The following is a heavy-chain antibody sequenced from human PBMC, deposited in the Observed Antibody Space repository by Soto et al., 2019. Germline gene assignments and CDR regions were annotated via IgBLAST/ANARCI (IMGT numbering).Heavy chain of an antibody. J-gene: IGHJ5*02. V-gene: IGHV3-64D*06. CDR1: GFTFSSYA. CDR3: VKEGYYYDSSGYYYGWFDP. D-gene: IGHD3-22*01. Sequence: PGGSLRLSCSVSGFTFSSYAMHWVRQAPGKGLEYVSAISRNGDNTYYADSVKGRFTISRDNSKNTLYLQMSSLRAEDTAVYYCVKEGYYYDSSGYYYGWFDPWGQGTLVTVSS. CDR2: ISRNGDNT.